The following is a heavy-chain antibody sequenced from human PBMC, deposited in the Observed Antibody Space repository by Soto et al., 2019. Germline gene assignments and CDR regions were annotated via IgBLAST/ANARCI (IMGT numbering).Heavy chain of an antibody. CDR1: GYTFTSYY. J-gene: IGHJ3*02. V-gene: IGHV1-46*01. Sequence: ASVKVCCKASGYTFTSYYMHWVRQAPGQGLEWMGIINPSGGSTSYAQKFQGRVTMTRDTSTSTVYWELSSLRSEDTAVYYCARETLGAFDIWGQGAMVTVSS. CDR3: ARETLGAFDI. CDR2: INPSGGST.